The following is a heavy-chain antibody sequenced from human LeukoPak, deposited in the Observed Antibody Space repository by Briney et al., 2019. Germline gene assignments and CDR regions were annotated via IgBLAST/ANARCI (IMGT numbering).Heavy chain of an antibody. V-gene: IGHV3-23*01. CDR1: GFTFSSYA. J-gene: IGHJ6*02. Sequence: GGSLRLSCAASGFTFSSYAMSWVRQAPGKGLEWVSAISGSGGSTYYADSVKGRFTISRDNAKNSLYLQMNSLRAEDTAVYYCARESGSGSYFRSLFRYYGMDVWGQGTTVTVSS. CDR2: ISGSGGST. CDR3: ARESGSGSYFRSLFRYYGMDV. D-gene: IGHD1-26*01.